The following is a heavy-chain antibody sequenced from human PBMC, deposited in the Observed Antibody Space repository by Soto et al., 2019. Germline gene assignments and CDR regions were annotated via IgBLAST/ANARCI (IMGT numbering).Heavy chain of an antibody. D-gene: IGHD5-18*01. J-gene: IGHJ5*02. CDR3: ARTLHVDTAMVTPGGNWFDP. CDR2: IYYSGST. CDR1: GGSISSGGYY. Sequence: QVQLQESGPGLVKPSQTLSLTCTVSGGSISSGGYYWSWIRQHPGKGLEWIGYIYYSGSTYYNPSLKSRVTISVDTSKNQFSLKLSSVTAADTAVYYCARTLHVDTAMVTPGGNWFDPWGQGTLVTVSS. V-gene: IGHV4-31*03.